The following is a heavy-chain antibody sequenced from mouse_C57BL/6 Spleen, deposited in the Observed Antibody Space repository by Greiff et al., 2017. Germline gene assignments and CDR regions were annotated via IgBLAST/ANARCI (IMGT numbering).Heavy chain of an antibody. V-gene: IGHV1-42*01. Sequence: VQLQQSGPELVKPGASVKISCKASGYSFTGYYMNWVKQSPEKSLEWIGEINPSTGGTTYNQKFKAKATLTVDKSSSTAYMQLKSLTSEDSAVYYCARTITTVVEEAMDYWGQGTSVTVSS. D-gene: IGHD1-1*01. CDR1: GYSFTGYY. CDR3: ARTITTVVEEAMDY. J-gene: IGHJ4*01. CDR2: INPSTGGT.